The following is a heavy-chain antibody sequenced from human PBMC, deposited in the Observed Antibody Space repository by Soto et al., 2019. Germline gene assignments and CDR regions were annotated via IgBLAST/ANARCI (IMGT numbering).Heavy chain of an antibody. J-gene: IGHJ4*02. CDR1: GYTFTNYD. CDR2: MNPDSGDT. CDR3: ARSRGGTGGHFDF. V-gene: IGHV1-8*01. Sequence: ASVKVSCKASGYTFTNYDINWVRQATGQGPEWMGWMNPDSGDTGYVPNFQGRVSMTRSTSISTAYMELSDLRSEDTAVYYCARSRGGTGGHFDFWGQGTQVTVSS. D-gene: IGHD7-27*01.